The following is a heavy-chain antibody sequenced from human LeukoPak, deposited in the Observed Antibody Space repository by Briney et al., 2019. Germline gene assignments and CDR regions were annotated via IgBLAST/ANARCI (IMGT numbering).Heavy chain of an antibody. D-gene: IGHD3-10*01. CDR3: AKTDRGSGLADYFHY. CDR2: ISGAGGST. Sequence: GGSLRLSCAASGFTFSSYAMSWVRQAPGKGLEWVSAISGAGGSTYYTDSVKGRFTISRDNSKNTLYLQMNSLRAEDTAVYYCAKTDRGSGLADYFHYWGQGTLVTVSS. J-gene: IGHJ4*02. CDR1: GFTFSSYA. V-gene: IGHV3-23*01.